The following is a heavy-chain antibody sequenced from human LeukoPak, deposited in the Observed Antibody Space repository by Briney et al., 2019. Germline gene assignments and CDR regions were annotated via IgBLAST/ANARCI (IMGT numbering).Heavy chain of an antibody. CDR2: ISAYNGNT. D-gene: IGHD4-17*01. Sequence: GASVKVSCKASGYRFTSYGISWVRQAPGQGLEWMGWISAYNGNTKYAQNLQGRVTMTTDTSTSTAYMELRSLRSDDTAVYFCARDAGTVTVTVFFDYWGQGSLVTVSS. J-gene: IGHJ4*02. CDR3: ARDAGTVTVTVFFDY. CDR1: GYRFTSYG. V-gene: IGHV1-18*01.